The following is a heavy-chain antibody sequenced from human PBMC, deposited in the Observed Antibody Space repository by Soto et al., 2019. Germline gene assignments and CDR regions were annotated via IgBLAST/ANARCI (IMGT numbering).Heavy chain of an antibody. CDR2: IYWDDDK. Sequence: QITLKESGPTLVKPTQTLTLTCTFSGLSLSSNGVGVGWIRQPPGKALEWLAVIYWDDDKRYGPSLKSRLTITKDTTKNQVVLTVTNMDPGDTATYYCVNRHLSKSSGSWTDWGQGTLVTVSS. CDR1: GLSLSSNGVG. J-gene: IGHJ4*02. D-gene: IGHD1-26*01. V-gene: IGHV2-5*05. CDR3: VNRHLSKSSGSWTD.